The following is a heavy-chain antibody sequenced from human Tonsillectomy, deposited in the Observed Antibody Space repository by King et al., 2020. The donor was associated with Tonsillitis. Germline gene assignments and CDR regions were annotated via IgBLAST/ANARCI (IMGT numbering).Heavy chain of an antibody. CDR2: IYYSGSS. Sequence: QLVESGPGLVKPSETLSLTCTVSGGSISSSSYYWGWIRQPPGKGLEWIGTIYYSGSSSYNPSLKSRVSISVDTSKNQFSLKLSSVTAADTAVYYCARQGYTWGYWGQGTLVTVSS. V-gene: IGHV4-39*01. D-gene: IGHD1-1*01. CDR3: ARQGYTWGY. J-gene: IGHJ4*02. CDR1: GGSISSSSYY.